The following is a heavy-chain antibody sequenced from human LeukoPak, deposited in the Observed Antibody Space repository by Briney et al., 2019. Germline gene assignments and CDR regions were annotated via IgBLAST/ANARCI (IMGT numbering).Heavy chain of an antibody. CDR1: GGTFSSYA. CDR3: ARARYCSGGSCYWTPYYYYGMDV. J-gene: IGHJ6*04. V-gene: IGHV1-69*06. Sequence: SVTVSCTASGGTFSSYAISWVRQAPGQGLEWMGGIIPIFGTANYAQKFQGRVTITADKSTSTAYMEPSSLRSEDTAVYYCARARYCSGGSCYWTPYYYYGMDVWGKGTTVTVSS. CDR2: IIPIFGTA. D-gene: IGHD2-15*01.